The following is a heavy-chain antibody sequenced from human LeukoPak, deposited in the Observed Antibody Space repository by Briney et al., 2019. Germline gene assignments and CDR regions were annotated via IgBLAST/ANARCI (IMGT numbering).Heavy chain of an antibody. CDR3: AKEPSGYFDWLPWFDP. J-gene: IGHJ5*02. CDR2: ISGSGGST. Sequence: GGSLGLSCAASGFTFSSYAMSWVRQAPGKGLEWVSAISGSGGSTYYADSVKGRFTISRDNSKNTLYLQMNSLRAEDTAVYYCAKEPSGYFDWLPWFDPWGQGTLVTVSS. CDR1: GFTFSSYA. D-gene: IGHD3-9*01. V-gene: IGHV3-23*01.